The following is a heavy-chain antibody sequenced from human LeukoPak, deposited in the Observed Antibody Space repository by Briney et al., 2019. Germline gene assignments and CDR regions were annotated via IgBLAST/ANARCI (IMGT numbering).Heavy chain of an antibody. V-gene: IGHV4-59*08. CDR2: IYYSGST. D-gene: IGHD6-19*01. Sequence: SETLSLTCTVSGDSISSYYWSWIRQPPGKGLEWIGYIYYSGSTNYNPSLKSRVTISVDTSKNQLSLKLTSVTAADTAVYYCARHYSSGRYYYFDYWGQGTLVTVSS. CDR1: GDSISSYY. J-gene: IGHJ4*02. CDR3: ARHYSSGRYYYFDY.